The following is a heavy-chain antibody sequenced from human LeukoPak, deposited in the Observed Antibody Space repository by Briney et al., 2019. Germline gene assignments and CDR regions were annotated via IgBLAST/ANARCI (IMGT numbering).Heavy chain of an antibody. D-gene: IGHD6-13*01. CDR3: ARDRSSSSWYSDFDY. CDR1: GYTFTGYY. J-gene: IGHJ4*02. CDR2: INPNSGGT. Sequence: ASVKVSSKASGYTFTGYYMHWVRQAPGQGLEWMGRINPNSGGTNYAQKFQGRVTMTRDTSISTAYMELSRLRSDDTAVYYCARDRSSSSWYSDFDYWGQGTLVTVSS. V-gene: IGHV1-2*06.